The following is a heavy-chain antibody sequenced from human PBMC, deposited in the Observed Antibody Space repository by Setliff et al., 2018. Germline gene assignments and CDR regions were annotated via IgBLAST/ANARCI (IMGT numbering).Heavy chain of an antibody. J-gene: IGHJ4*02. CDR3: RVWVDMIEVDS. D-gene: IGHD3-22*01. CDR2: SNHSGNT. V-gene: IGHV4-34*01. Sequence: KTSETLSLTCRVYGESFSNNYWSWIRQPPGKGLEWIGESNHSGNTTNHPSLKSRLTMSVDTSKNQFSLKLTSVTAADTAVYYCRVWVDMIEVDSWAQGTLVTVSS. CDR1: GESFSNNY.